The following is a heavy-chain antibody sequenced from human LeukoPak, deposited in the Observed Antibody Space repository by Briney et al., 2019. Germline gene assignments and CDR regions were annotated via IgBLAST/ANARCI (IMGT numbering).Heavy chain of an antibody. V-gene: IGHV3-21*01. CDR3: ARTYYYDSSGYLGY. J-gene: IGHJ4*02. CDR2: ISSSSSYI. D-gene: IGHD3-22*01. CDR1: GFTLYAYG. Sequence: GGSLRLSCAASGFTLYAYGMTWVRQAPGKGLEWVSSISSSSSYIYYADSVKGRFTISRDNAKNSLYLQMNSLRAEDTAVYYCARTYYYDSSGYLGYWGQGTLVTVSS.